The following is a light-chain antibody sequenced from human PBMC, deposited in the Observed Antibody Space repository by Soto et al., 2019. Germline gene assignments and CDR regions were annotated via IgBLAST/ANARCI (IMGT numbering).Light chain of an antibody. Sequence: DVVMTQSPLSLPVTLGQPASISCRSSLSLFYSDGNTYLNWFQQRPGQSPRRLIYKVSNRDSGVPDRFSRSGSGTDFTLQISRVEAEDVGVYYCMQGTHWPYTFGEGTKLEIK. J-gene: IGKJ2*01. CDR2: KVS. CDR3: MQGTHWPYT. CDR1: LSLFYSDGNTY. V-gene: IGKV2-30*01.